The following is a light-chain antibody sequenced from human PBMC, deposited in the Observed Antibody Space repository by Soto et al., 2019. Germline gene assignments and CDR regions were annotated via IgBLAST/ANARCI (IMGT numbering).Light chain of an antibody. J-gene: IGKJ2*01. CDR2: SGS. CDR3: MQGVQTPRT. CDR1: QSLLHSNGYNY. Sequence: DIVMTQSPLSLPVTPGEPASISCRSSQSLLHSNGYNYLDWYLQKPGQSPQLLIYSGSNRASGVPDRFSGSGSGTDFTLKISRVEAEDVGTYSCMQGVQTPRTFGPGTKLEIK. V-gene: IGKV2-28*01.